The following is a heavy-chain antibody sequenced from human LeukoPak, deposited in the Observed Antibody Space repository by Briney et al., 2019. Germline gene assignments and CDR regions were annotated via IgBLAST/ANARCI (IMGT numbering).Heavy chain of an antibody. CDR2: ISWDGGTT. J-gene: IGHJ6*03. CDR3: ARDVLNYYYMDV. CDR1: GFIFDAYT. V-gene: IGHV3-43*01. Sequence: GGSLRLSCAVSGFIFDAYTMHWVRQPPGKGLEWVSLISWDGGTTNYSDSVKGRFTISRDNTKNSLYLQMNSLRTEDTALYYCARDVLNYYYMDVWGKGTTVTVSS.